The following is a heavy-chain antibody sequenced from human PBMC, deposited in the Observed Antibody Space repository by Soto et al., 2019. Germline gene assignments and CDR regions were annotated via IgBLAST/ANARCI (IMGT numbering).Heavy chain of an antibody. Sequence: PSETLSLTCAVSGGSISSGGYSWSWIRQPPGKGLEWIGYIYHSGSTYYNPSLKSRVTISVDRSKNQFSLKLSSVTAADTAVYYCARAHMVRGDPDAFDIWGQGTMVTVSS. CDR1: GGSISSGGYS. CDR3: ARAHMVRGDPDAFDI. J-gene: IGHJ3*02. CDR2: IYHSGST. D-gene: IGHD3-10*01. V-gene: IGHV4-30-2*01.